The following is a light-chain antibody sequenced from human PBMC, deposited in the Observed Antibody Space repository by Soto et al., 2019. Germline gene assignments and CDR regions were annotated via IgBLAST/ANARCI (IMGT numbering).Light chain of an antibody. CDR2: HAS. V-gene: IGKV1-5*02. J-gene: IGKJ1*01. Sequence: DIQITQSPATLSASVGGRFTIICRASQSISNWLAWYQQKPGKAPKLLIYHASSLESGVPSRFSGSGSGTEFTLTISSLQPDDFATYYCQQYNSYSFGQGTKV. CDR1: QSISNW. CDR3: QQYNSYS.